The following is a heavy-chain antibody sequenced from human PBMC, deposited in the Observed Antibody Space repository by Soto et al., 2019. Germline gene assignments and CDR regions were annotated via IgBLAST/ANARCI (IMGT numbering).Heavy chain of an antibody. Sequence: GGSLRLSCAASGFTFSSYSMNWVRQAPGKGLEWVSSISRSSSYIYYADSVKGRFTISRDNAKNSLYMQMNSLRAEDTAVYYCARGERYCSGGSCYLREGYYYYMDVWGKGTTVTVSS. J-gene: IGHJ6*03. CDR2: ISRSSSYI. D-gene: IGHD2-15*01. CDR3: ARGERYCSGGSCYLREGYYYYMDV. CDR1: GFTFSSYS. V-gene: IGHV3-21*01.